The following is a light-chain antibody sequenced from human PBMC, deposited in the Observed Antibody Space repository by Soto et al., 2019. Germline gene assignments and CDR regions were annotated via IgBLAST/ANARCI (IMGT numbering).Light chain of an antibody. J-gene: IGKJ1*01. V-gene: IGKV3-15*01. CDR2: VAS. Sequence: EIVMTQSPATLSVTPRESATLSCRASQSVSSNLAWFQQKHGQAPRLLIYVASTRATGIPARFSGGGSGTEFTLTISSLQSEDFAIYYCQQYNDWPRTFGQGTKVDIK. CDR3: QQYNDWPRT. CDR1: QSVSSN.